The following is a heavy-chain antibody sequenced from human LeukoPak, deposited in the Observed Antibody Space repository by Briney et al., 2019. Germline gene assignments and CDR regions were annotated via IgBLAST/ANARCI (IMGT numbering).Heavy chain of an antibody. CDR1: GYTFTGYY. Sequence: GASVKVSCKASGYTFTGYYMHWVRQAPGQGLEWMGWINPNSGGTNYAQKFQGRVTITRNTSISTAYMELSSLRSEDTAVYYCARERSPRGGGEVDIWGQGTMVTVSS. V-gene: IGHV1-2*02. D-gene: IGHD3-10*01. J-gene: IGHJ3*02. CDR3: ARERSPRGGGEVDI. CDR2: INPNSGGT.